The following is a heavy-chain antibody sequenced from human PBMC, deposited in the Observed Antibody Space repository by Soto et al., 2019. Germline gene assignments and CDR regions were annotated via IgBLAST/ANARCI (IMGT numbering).Heavy chain of an antibody. J-gene: IGHJ5*02. CDR1: GGSISTSRSY. CDR3: ARQPTTGDTDLWFDP. Sequence: SESLSLTCNVSGGSISTSRSYWAWIRQPPGKGLEWLANIFYSGSTYYNPSLASRVTVSVDTSKNEFSLKLRSVTAADTAVYYCARQPTTGDTDLWFDPWGQGTLVTVSS. V-gene: IGHV4-39*01. D-gene: IGHD2-21*01. CDR2: IFYSGST.